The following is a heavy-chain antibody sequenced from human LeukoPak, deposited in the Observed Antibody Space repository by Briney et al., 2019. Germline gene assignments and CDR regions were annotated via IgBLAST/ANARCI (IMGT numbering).Heavy chain of an antibody. CDR3: ARPVNRLFLF. Sequence: GGSLRLSCAASGFTFSTYWMSWVRQAPGKGLEWVANIKEDGGETYYVDSVKGRFTISRDSAKNSLYLQMNNLRAEDTAVYFCARPVNRLFLFWGPGTQVTVSS. CDR2: IKEDGGET. V-gene: IGHV3-7*01. D-gene: IGHD2-21*01. CDR1: GFTFSTYW. J-gene: IGHJ4*02.